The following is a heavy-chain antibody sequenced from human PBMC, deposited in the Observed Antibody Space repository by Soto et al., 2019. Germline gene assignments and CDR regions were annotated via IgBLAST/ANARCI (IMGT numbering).Heavy chain of an antibody. CDR2: ISGSGGST. Sequence: LSLTCAASGFTFSSYAMSWVRQAPGKGLEWVSAISGSGGSTYYADSVKGRFTISRDNSKNTLYLQMNSLRAEDTAVYYCARIAAAGAYYFDYWGQGTLVTVSS. CDR3: ARIAAAGAYYFDY. CDR1: GFTFSSYA. J-gene: IGHJ4*02. D-gene: IGHD6-13*01. V-gene: IGHV3-23*01.